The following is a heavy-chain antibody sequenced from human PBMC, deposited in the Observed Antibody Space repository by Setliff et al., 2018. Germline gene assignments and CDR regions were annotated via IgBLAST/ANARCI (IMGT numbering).Heavy chain of an antibody. V-gene: IGHV4-39*07. J-gene: IGHJ1*01. CDR2: IYYRGST. D-gene: IGHD3-10*01. CDR3: GRVDFTMIQGVVGH. Sequence: SETLSLTCTVSGGSISSTSYYWAWIRQPPGKGLEWTGSIYYRGSTFIYPSLRSRVTISADTSKNQFSLKLTSVTAADTAVYYCGRVDFTMIQGVVGHWGQGTLVTVSS. CDR1: GGSISSTSYY.